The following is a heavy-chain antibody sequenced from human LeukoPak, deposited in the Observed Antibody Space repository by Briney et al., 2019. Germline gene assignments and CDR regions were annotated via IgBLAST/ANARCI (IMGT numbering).Heavy chain of an antibody. D-gene: IGHD7-27*01. CDR3: AGSMGKDYFDY. Sequence: SETLSLTCTVSGGSISGYYWTWVRQPPGKGLEWIGYIYYSGSTNYNPPLKSRVTISVDTSKNQFSLKLSSVTAADTAVYYCAGSMGKDYFDYWGQGTLVTVSS. V-gene: IGHV4-59*01. CDR1: GGSISGYY. J-gene: IGHJ4*02. CDR2: IYYSGST.